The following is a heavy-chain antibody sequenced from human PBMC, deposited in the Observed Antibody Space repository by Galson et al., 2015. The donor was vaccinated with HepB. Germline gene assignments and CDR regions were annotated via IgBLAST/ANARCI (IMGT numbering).Heavy chain of an antibody. CDR1: GYTFTSYA. CDR2: INAGNGNT. J-gene: IGHJ6*03. Sequence: SVKVSCKASGYTFTSYAMHWVRQAPGQRLEWMGWINAGNGNTKYSQKFQGRVTITRDTSASTAYMELSSLRSDDAAVYYCARVLMVQRVIPHYYMDLWGKGTTVTVSS. D-gene: IGHD3-10*01. CDR3: ARVLMVQRVIPHYYMDL. V-gene: IGHV1-3*01.